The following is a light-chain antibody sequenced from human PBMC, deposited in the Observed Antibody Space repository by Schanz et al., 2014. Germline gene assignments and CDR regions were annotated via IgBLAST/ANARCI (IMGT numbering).Light chain of an antibody. CDR2: DVT. CDR3: SSYTSSRTWV. V-gene: IGLV2-14*03. Sequence: QSALTQPASVSGSPGQSITISCAGTTTDVGGYNYVSWYQQHPGKAPKLIIYDVTNRPSGVSHRFSGSKSGNTASLTISGLQAEDEADYFCSSYTSSRTWVFGGGTKVTVL. J-gene: IGLJ3*02. CDR1: TTDVGGYNY.